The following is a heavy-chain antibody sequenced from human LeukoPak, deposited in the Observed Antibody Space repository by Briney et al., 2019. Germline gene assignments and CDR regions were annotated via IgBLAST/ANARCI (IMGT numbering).Heavy chain of an antibody. CDR1: GYTFTSYG. D-gene: IGHD6-25*01. V-gene: IGHV1-18*01. CDR3: ARGQAAAASGRYYYYYMDV. J-gene: IGHJ6*03. CDR2: ISAYNGNT. Sequence: ASVKVSCKASGYTFTSYGISWVRQAPGQGLEWMGWISAYNGNTNYAQKLQGRVTMTTDTTTSTDYQGLRRLGSADKAVYYCARGQAAAASGRYYYYYMDVWGKGTTVTVSS.